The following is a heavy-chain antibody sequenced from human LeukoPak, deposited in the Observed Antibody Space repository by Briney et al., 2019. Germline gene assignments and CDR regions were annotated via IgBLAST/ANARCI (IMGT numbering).Heavy chain of an antibody. CDR2: ISYDGSNK. Sequence: GGSLRLSCAASGFTFSSYSMNWVRQAPGKGLEWVAVISYDGSNKYHADSVKGRFTISRDNSKNTLYLQMNSLRAEDTAVYYCAKDREGERQWLVPPDDDYWGQGTLVTVSS. J-gene: IGHJ4*02. CDR3: AKDREGERQWLVPPDDDY. CDR1: GFTFSSYS. D-gene: IGHD6-19*01. V-gene: IGHV3-30*18.